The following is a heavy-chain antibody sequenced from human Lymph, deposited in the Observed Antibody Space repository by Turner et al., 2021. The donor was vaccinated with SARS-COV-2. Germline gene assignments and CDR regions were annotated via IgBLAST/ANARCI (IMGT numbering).Heavy chain of an antibody. J-gene: IGHJ4*02. CDR2: IYYSGST. CDR1: GASISNYY. V-gene: IGHV4-59*01. CDR3: ARGFDY. Sequence: QLQLQASGPGLVKPSETLSLTCTVSGASISNYYWSWIRQPPGKGLEWIGYIYYSGSTNYNPSLKSRVTISVDTSKNQFSLKLSSVTAADTAVYYCARGFDYWGQGTLVTVSS.